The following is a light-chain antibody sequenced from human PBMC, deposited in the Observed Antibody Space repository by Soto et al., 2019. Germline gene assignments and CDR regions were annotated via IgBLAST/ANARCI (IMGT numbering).Light chain of an antibody. J-gene: IGKJ1*01. CDR3: QQFVSSPWT. Sequence: EIVLTQSPGTLSLSPGERATLSCRASQSVSSGYLAWYQQKPGQAPRLLIYGASTRATGVPDRFSGTGSGTDFTLIINRLEPEDFAVYYCQQFVSSPWTFGQGTKVEFK. CDR2: GAS. CDR1: QSVSSGY. V-gene: IGKV3-20*01.